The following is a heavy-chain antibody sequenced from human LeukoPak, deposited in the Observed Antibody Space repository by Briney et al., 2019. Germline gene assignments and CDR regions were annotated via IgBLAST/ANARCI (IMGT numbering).Heavy chain of an antibody. CDR3: ARVRDGYNSDY. CDR2: IYSSGTT. V-gene: IGHV3-53*01. Sequence: GGSLRLSCAASGFTVSSNYMSWVRQAPGKELEWVSIIYSSGTTYYADSVKGRFTISRDNSKNTLYLQMNSLRAEDTAVYYCARVRDGYNSDYWGQGTLVTVSS. J-gene: IGHJ4*02. CDR1: GFTVSSNY. D-gene: IGHD5-24*01.